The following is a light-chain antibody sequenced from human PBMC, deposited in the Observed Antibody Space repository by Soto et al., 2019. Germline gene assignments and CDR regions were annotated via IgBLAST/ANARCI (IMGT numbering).Light chain of an antibody. CDR1: QTVNTY. Sequence: DIQMTQSPSSLSASIGDRVTITCRASQTVNTYLHWYQKKPGKAPKLLIYAASNLQSGVPSRFSGSGSGTNFTLSFNSLQPEDFATYYCQQGYSNPWTFGQGTKVEIK. CDR3: QQGYSNPWT. CDR2: AAS. J-gene: IGKJ1*01. V-gene: IGKV1-39*01.